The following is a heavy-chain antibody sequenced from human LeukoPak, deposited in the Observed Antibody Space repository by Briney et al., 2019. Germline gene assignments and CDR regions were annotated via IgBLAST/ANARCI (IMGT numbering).Heavy chain of an antibody. V-gene: IGHV3-23*01. Sequence: GGSLRLSCAASGFTFSSCAMHWVRQAPGKGLEWVSAISGSGGSTYYADSVKGRFTISRDNSKNTLYLQMNSLRAEDTAVYYCAAPGNYYGSGSRSIDYWGQGTLVTVSS. J-gene: IGHJ4*02. D-gene: IGHD3-10*01. CDR2: ISGSGGST. CDR1: GFTFSSCA. CDR3: AAPGNYYGSGSRSIDY.